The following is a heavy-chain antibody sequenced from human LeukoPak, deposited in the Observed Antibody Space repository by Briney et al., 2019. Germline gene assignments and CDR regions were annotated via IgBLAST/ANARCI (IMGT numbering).Heavy chain of an antibody. CDR3: AKDPYSSSWYGYYYYYGMDV. V-gene: IGHV3-30*18. J-gene: IGHJ6*02. D-gene: IGHD6-13*01. CDR1: GFTFSSYG. CDR2: ISYDGSNK. Sequence: PGRSLRLSCAASGFTFSSYGMPWVRQAPGKGLEWVAVISYDGSNKYYADSVKGRFTISRDNSKNTLYLQMNSLRAEDTAVYYCAKDPYSSSWYGYYYYYGMDVWGQGTTVTVSS.